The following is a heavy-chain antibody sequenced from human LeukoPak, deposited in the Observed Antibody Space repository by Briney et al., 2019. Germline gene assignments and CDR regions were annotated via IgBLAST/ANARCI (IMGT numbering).Heavy chain of an antibody. CDR2: ISAYNGNT. J-gene: IGHJ5*02. Sequence: GASVKVSCKASGYTFTSYGISWVRQATGQGLEWRGWISAYNGNTNYAQKLQGRVTMTTDTSTSTAYMELRSLRSDDTALYYCARGASYYQVVDLTEWWFDPWGQGTLVTVSS. CDR1: GYTFTSYG. D-gene: IGHD2-15*01. V-gene: IGHV1-18*01. CDR3: ARGASYYQVVDLTEWWFDP.